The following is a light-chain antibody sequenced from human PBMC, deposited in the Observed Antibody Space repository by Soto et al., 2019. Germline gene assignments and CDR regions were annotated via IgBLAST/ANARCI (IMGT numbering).Light chain of an antibody. J-gene: IGLJ1*01. Sequence: QSVLTQPPSASGTPGQRVTISCSGGSSNIGSNTVNWYQQLPGTAPKLLIYSNNQRPSGVPDRFSGSKSGTSASLAISGLQSEDEADYYCAAWDDSLNASYVFGTGTQLTVL. CDR3: AAWDDSLNASYV. CDR1: SSNIGSNT. V-gene: IGLV1-44*01. CDR2: SNN.